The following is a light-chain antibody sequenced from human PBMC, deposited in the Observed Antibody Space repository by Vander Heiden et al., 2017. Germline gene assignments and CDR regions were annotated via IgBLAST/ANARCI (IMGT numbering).Light chain of an antibody. V-gene: IGKV3-20*01. J-gene: IGKJ5*01. CDR1: QSVSSSY. Sequence: EIVLTQSPGTLSLSPGERAPLSCRASQSVSSSYLAWYQQKPGQAPRLLIYGASSRATGIPDRCSGSGSGTDFTLTISRLEPEDFAVYYCQQYGSSPPITFGQGTRLEIK. CDR2: GAS. CDR3: QQYGSSPPIT.